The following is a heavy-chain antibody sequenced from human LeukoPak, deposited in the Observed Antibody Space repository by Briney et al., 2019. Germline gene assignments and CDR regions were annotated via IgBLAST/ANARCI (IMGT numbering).Heavy chain of an antibody. CDR2: ISSNSDAV. Sequence: GGSLRLSCAASGFTFDDYAMHWVRQRPGQGLEWVSGISSNSDAVAYADSLKGRFTISRDNAKNSLYLQMNSLRDEDTAFYYCAKDRWTIFGVSSGVGWFDPWGQGTLVSVSS. V-gene: IGHV3-9*01. D-gene: IGHD3-3*01. CDR1: GFTFDDYA. CDR3: AKDRWTIFGVSSGVGWFDP. J-gene: IGHJ5*02.